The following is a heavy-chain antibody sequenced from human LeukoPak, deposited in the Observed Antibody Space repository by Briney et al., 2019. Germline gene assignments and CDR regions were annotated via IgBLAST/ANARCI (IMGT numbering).Heavy chain of an antibody. CDR1: GGSFSGYY. J-gene: IGHJ5*02. Sequence: PSETLSLTCAVYGGSFSGYYWSWIRQPPGKGLEWIGEINHSGSTNYNPSLKSRVTISVDTSKNQFSLKLSSVTAADTAVYYCARQAALLWFGEFPGVWFDPWGQGTLVTVSS. CDR3: ARQAALLWFGEFPGVWFDP. CDR2: INHSGST. V-gene: IGHV4-34*01. D-gene: IGHD3-10*01.